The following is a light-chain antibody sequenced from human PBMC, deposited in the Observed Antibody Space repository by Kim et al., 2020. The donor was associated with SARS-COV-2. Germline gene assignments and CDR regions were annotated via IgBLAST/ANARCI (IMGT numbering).Light chain of an antibody. Sequence: QRVAISCSGSTSNIGSNSVNWYQQLPGTAPNVLIYGKTPRPSGVPDRFSGSKYGTSASLAIGGLKFEDEADYHCAVWDDIMNGQAFGTGTKVTVL. V-gene: IGLV1-44*01. CDR3: AVWDDIMNGQA. CDR2: GKT. J-gene: IGLJ1*01. CDR1: TSNIGSNS.